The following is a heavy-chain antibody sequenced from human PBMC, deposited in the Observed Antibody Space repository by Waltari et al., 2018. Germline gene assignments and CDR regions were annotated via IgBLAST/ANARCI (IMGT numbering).Heavy chain of an antibody. CDR1: GYSISSGYY. V-gene: IGHV4-38-2*01. D-gene: IGHD4-17*01. Sequence: QVQLQESGPGLVKPSETLSITCAVSGYSISSGYYWGWIRQPPGKGLEWIGSLCHSGSTYSNPSLKSRVTISVDTAKNQFSLKLSSVPAADTAVYYCARMTTVTSRQDYWGQGTLVTVSS. CDR3: ARMTTVTSRQDY. J-gene: IGHJ4*02. CDR2: LCHSGST.